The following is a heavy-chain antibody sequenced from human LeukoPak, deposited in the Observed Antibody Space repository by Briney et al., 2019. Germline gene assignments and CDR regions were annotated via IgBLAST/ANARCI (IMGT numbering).Heavy chain of an antibody. Sequence: GGSLRLSCAASGFTFSSYAMSWVRQAPGKGLEGVSAISGSGGSTYYADSVKGRFTISRDNSKNTLYLQMNSLRAEDTAVYYCAKDTLSSSWYFKTDANDYWGQGTLVTVSS. CDR1: GFTFSSYA. CDR2: ISGSGGST. V-gene: IGHV3-23*01. J-gene: IGHJ4*02. D-gene: IGHD6-13*01. CDR3: AKDTLSSSWYFKTDANDY.